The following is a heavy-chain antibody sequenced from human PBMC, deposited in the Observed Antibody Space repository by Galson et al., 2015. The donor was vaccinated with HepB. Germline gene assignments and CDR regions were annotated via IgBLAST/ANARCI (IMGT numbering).Heavy chain of an antibody. J-gene: IGHJ6*03. Sequence: SVKVSCKASGYTFTSYGISWVRQAPGQGLEWMGWISAYNGNTNYAQKLQGRVTMTTDTSTSTAYMELRSLRSDDTAVYYCARDKYSSSWSGYYYMDVWGKGTTVTVSS. V-gene: IGHV1-18*01. CDR3: ARDKYSSSWSGYYYMDV. CDR1: GYTFTSYG. D-gene: IGHD6-13*01. CDR2: ISAYNGNT.